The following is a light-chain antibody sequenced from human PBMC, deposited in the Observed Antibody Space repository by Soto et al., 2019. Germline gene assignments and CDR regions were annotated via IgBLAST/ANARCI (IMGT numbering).Light chain of an antibody. J-gene: IGKJ1*01. V-gene: IGKV1-39*01. Sequence: DIEMCQDHPNLYASLGDRVTNPCLASQNINMWLAWYQQKPGKAPKLLIYAASSLQSGVPSRFSGSGSGTDFTLTISSLQPEDLAPYYCQQSYSTPRTCGQGTKVDI. CDR2: AAS. CDR3: QQSYSTPRT. CDR1: QNINMW.